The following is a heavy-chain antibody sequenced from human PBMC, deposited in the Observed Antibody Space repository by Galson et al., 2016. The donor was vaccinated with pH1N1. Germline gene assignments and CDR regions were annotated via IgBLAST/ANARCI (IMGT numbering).Heavy chain of an antibody. Sequence: SVKVSCKASGYTFTDYDINWVRQGTGQGLEWMGWVNPNNDNTGYAQKFQGRVTMTRNTSISTAYMELSSLRSEDTAVYYCARGGYCSGGSCYDVLDYWGQGTLVTVS. CDR3: ARGGYCSGGSCYDVLDY. CDR2: VNPNNDNT. J-gene: IGHJ4*02. D-gene: IGHD2-15*01. CDR1: GYTFTDYD. V-gene: IGHV1-8*01.